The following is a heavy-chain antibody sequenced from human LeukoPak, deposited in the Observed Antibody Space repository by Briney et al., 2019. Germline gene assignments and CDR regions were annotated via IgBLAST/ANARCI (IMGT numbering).Heavy chain of an antibody. Sequence: PGGSLRLSCAASGFTFSSYAMHWVCQAPGKGLEYVSAISSNGGSTYYANSVKGRFTISRDNSKNTLYLQMGSLRAEDMAVYYCARDPIYCSGGSCYSVVHGYFDYWGQGTLVTVSS. CDR1: GFTFSSYA. CDR2: ISSNGGST. V-gene: IGHV3-64*01. D-gene: IGHD2-15*01. J-gene: IGHJ4*02. CDR3: ARDPIYCSGGSCYSVVHGYFDY.